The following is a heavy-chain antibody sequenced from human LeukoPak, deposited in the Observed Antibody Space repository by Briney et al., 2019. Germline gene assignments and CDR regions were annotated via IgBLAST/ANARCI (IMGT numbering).Heavy chain of an antibody. Sequence: GRSLRLSCAASGFTFDDYAMHWVRQAPGKGLEWVSGISWNSGSTGYADSVKGRFTISRDNAKNSLYLQMNSLRAEDTALYYCAKDSLPFIAAAGHVGDYWGQGTLVTVSS. J-gene: IGHJ4*02. V-gene: IGHV3-9*01. CDR3: AKDSLPFIAAAGHVGDY. CDR2: ISWNSGST. D-gene: IGHD6-13*01. CDR1: GFTFDDYA.